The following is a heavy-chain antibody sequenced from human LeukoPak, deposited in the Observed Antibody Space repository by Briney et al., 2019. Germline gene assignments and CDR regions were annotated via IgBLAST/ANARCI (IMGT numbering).Heavy chain of an antibody. J-gene: IGHJ4*02. Sequence: GGSLRLSCAASGFTFSDYYMSWIRQAPGKGLEWGSYISSSGSTIYYADSVKGRFTISRDNAKNSLYLQMNSLRAEDTAVYYCAKVGADYYDSSGYRYYFDYWGQGTLVTVSS. V-gene: IGHV3-11*01. CDR3: AKVGADYYDSSGYRYYFDY. CDR2: ISSSGSTI. CDR1: GFTFSDYY. D-gene: IGHD3-22*01.